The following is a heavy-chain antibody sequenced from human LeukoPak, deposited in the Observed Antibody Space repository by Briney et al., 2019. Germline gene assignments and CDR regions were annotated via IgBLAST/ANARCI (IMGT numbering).Heavy chain of an antibody. CDR3: AREDDNGGNLDAFDI. Sequence: GKSLRLSCAASGFTFSSYAMHWVRQAPGKGLEWVAVISYDGSNKYYADSVKSRFTISRDNSKNTLYLQMNSLRAEDTAVYYCAREDDNGGNLDAFDIWGQGTMVTVSS. D-gene: IGHD4-23*01. CDR2: ISYDGSNK. J-gene: IGHJ3*02. V-gene: IGHV3-30-3*01. CDR1: GFTFSSYA.